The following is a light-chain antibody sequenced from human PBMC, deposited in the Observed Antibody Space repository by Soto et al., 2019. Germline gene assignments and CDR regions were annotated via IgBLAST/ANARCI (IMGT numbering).Light chain of an antibody. V-gene: IGKV3-11*01. CDR1: QSVSRSY. CDR2: DAS. J-gene: IGKJ5*01. CDR3: QQRSNWPPIT. Sequence: EIVMTQSPATLSVSPGERATLSCRASQSVSRSYLGWYQQKPGQAPRLLIYDASNRATGIPARFSGSGSGTDFTLTISSLEPEDFAVYYCQQRSNWPPITCGQGTRLKIK.